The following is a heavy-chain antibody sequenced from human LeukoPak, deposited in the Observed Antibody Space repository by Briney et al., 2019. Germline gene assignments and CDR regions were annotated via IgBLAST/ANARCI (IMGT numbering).Heavy chain of an antibody. CDR1: GYTSTSYG. CDR3: ARGAKITMVRGVIFPQNYYYYYYMDV. J-gene: IGHJ6*03. CDR2: ISAYNGNT. V-gene: IGHV1-18*01. D-gene: IGHD3-10*01. Sequence: ASVKVSCKASGYTSTSYGISWVRQAPGQGLEWMGWISAYNGNTNYAQKFQGRVTITADESTSTAYMELSSLRSEDTAVYYCARGAKITMVRGVIFPQNYYYYYYMDVWGKGTTVTISS.